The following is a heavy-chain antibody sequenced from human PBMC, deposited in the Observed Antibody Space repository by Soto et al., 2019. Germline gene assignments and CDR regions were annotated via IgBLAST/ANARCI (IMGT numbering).Heavy chain of an antibody. J-gene: IGHJ4*02. Sequence: GGSLRLSCAASGFTFSSYSMNWVRQAPGKGLEWVSSISSSSSYIYYADSVKGRFTISRDNAKNSLYLQMNSLRAEDTAVYYCARGPDYYDSSGYLYYFDYWGQGTLVTVSS. CDR3: ARGPDYYDSSGYLYYFDY. V-gene: IGHV3-21*01. CDR1: GFTFSSYS. D-gene: IGHD3-22*01. CDR2: ISSSSSYI.